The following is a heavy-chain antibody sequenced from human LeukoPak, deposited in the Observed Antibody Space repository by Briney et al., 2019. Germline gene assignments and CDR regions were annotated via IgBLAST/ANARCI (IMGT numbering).Heavy chain of an antibody. CDR2: IRYDGSNK. J-gene: IGHJ4*02. CDR1: GFTFSSYG. V-gene: IGHV3-30*02. CDR3: AKAWTYYYDSSGEGIDY. D-gene: IGHD3-22*01. Sequence: GGSLRLSRAASGFTFSSYGMHWVRQAPGKGLEWVAFIRYDGSNKYYADSVKGRFTISRDNSKNTLYLQMNSLRAEDTAVYYCAKAWTYYYDSSGEGIDYWGQGTLVTVSS.